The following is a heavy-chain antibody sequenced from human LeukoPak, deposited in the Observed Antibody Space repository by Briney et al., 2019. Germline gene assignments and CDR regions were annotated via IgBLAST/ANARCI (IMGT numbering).Heavy chain of an antibody. Sequence: GGSLRLSCAASGFTFSSYSMNWVRQAPGKGLEWVSYISSSSSTIYYADSVKGRLTISRDNAKNSLYLQMNSLRAEDTAVYYCARDWDYGDYVPHDYWGQGTLVTVSS. J-gene: IGHJ4*02. CDR3: ARDWDYGDYVPHDY. D-gene: IGHD4-17*01. CDR1: GFTFSSYS. V-gene: IGHV3-48*01. CDR2: ISSSSSTI.